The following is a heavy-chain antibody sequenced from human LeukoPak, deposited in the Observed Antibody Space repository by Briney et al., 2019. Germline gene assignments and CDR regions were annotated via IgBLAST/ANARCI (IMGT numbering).Heavy chain of an antibody. CDR1: GGTFSSYA. Sequence: SVKVSCKASGGTFSSYAISWVRQAPGQGLEWMGGIIPIFGTANYAQKFQGRVTITTDESTSTAYMELSSLRSEDTAVYYCASPPGFWSAPYYYYYMDVWGKGTTVTVSS. CDR3: ASPPGFWSAPYYYYYMDV. J-gene: IGHJ6*03. D-gene: IGHD3-3*01. V-gene: IGHV1-69*05. CDR2: IIPIFGTA.